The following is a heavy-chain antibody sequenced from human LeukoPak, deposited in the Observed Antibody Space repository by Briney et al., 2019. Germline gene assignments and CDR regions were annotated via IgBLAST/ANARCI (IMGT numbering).Heavy chain of an antibody. V-gene: IGHV1-69*06. CDR2: IIPIFGTA. J-gene: IGHJ6*03. D-gene: IGHD6-13*01. Sequence: ASVKVSCKASGGTFSSYAISWVRQAPGQGLEWMGGIIPIFGTANYAQKFQGRVTITADKSTSTAYMELSSLRSDDTAVYYCARGTAAAGYYMDVWGKGTTVTISS. CDR3: ARGTAAAGYYMDV. CDR1: GGTFSSYA.